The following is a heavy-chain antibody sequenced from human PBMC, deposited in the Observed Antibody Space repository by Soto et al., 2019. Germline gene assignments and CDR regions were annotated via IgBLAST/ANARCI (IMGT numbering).Heavy chain of an antibody. CDR2: IYYSGST. CDR1: GGSISSYY. V-gene: IGHV4-59*01. D-gene: IGHD6-19*01. J-gene: IGHJ5*02. CDR3: AREIWAEQWPMGDRDWFDP. Sequence: PSETLSLTCTVSGGSISSYYWSWIRQPPGKGLEWIGYIYYSGSTNYNPSLKSRVTISVDTSKNQFSLKLSSVTAADTAVYYCAREIWAEQWPMGDRDWFDPWGQGTLVTVSS.